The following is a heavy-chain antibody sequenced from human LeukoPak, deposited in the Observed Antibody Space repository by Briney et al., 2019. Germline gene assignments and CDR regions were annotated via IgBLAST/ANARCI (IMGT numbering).Heavy chain of an antibody. CDR2: ITVSGSST. Sequence: GGSLRLSCAASGFNFNNYAMTWVRQAPGKGLQRVSGITVSGSSTYYADSVKGRFSISRDNSKNTLYLQMNSLRAEDTAVYYCAKDRYSGSPHWFDSWGPGTQVTVSS. D-gene: IGHD5-12*01. J-gene: IGHJ5*01. CDR3: AKDRYSGSPHWFDS. CDR1: GFNFNNYA. V-gene: IGHV3-23*01.